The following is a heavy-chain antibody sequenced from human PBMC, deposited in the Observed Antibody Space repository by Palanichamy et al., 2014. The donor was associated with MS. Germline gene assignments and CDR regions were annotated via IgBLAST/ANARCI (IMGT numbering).Heavy chain of an antibody. V-gene: IGHV4-39*01. CDR2: IYYSGTT. D-gene: IGHD6-13*01. CDR3: ARRGNKQLVLGAFDI. Sequence: GLVKPSETLSLTCTVSGGSISSSSYYWGWIRQSPGKGLEWIGSIYYSGTTYYNPSLESRVTISVDTSKNQFSLKLSSVTAADTAVYYCARRGNKQLVLGAFDIWGQGTMVTVSS. J-gene: IGHJ3*02. CDR1: GGSISSSSYY.